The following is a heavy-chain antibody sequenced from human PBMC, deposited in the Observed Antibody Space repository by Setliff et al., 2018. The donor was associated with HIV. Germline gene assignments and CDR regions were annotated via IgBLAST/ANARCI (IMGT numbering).Heavy chain of an antibody. V-gene: IGHV4-34*01. Sequence: KPSETLSLTCAVYGGSFSGYYWGWIRQPPGKGLEWIGEINHSGSTNYNPSLKSRVTISVDTSKNQFSLKLSSATAADTAVYYCARRPIAARQGWFDPWGQGTLVTVSS. CDR1: GGSFSGYY. CDR3: ARRPIAARQGWFDP. D-gene: IGHD6-6*01. J-gene: IGHJ5*02. CDR2: INHSGST.